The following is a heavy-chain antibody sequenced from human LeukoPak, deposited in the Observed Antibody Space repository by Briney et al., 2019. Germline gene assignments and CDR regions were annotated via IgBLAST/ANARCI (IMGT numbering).Heavy chain of an antibody. Sequence: GGSLRLSCAASGFTASSNYMSWVRQAPGKGLEWVSVIYSGGSTYYADSVKGRFTISRDNSKNTLYLQMNSLRAEDTAVYYCARGVSSSGWYSSLDPWGQGTLVTVSS. J-gene: IGHJ5*02. D-gene: IGHD6-19*01. CDR2: IYSGGST. V-gene: IGHV3-53*01. CDR3: ARGVSSSGWYSSLDP. CDR1: GFTASSNY.